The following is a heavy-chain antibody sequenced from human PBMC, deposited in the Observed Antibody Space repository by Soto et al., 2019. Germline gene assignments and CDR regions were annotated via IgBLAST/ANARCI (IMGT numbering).Heavy chain of an antibody. CDR3: AKRDMVRGVRSVPYDAFDI. V-gene: IGHV3-23*01. J-gene: IGHJ3*02. Sequence: GGSLRLSCAAFDFPFSSNPLSWVRQAPGKGLGWVSAISGSGGSQYNADSVKGGFPISRDNSKNTLYLQMNSLRAEDTAVYYCAKRDMVRGVRSVPYDAFDIWGQGTMVTVSS. CDR1: DFPFSSNP. CDR2: ISGSGGSQ. D-gene: IGHD3-10*01.